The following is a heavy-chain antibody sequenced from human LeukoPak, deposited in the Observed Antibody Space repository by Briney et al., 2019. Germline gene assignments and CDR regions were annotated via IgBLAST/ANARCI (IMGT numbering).Heavy chain of an antibody. CDR3: AKDGITMIVVAYYFDY. CDR1: GFTFSSYA. V-gene: IGHV3-23*01. D-gene: IGHD3-22*01. Sequence: PGGSLRLSCAASGFTFSSYAMSWVRQAPGKGLEWVSAISGSGGSTYYADSVKGRFTISRDNSKNTLYLQMNSLRAEDTAVYYCAKDGITMIVVAYYFDYWGQGTLVTVSS. CDR2: ISGSGGST. J-gene: IGHJ4*02.